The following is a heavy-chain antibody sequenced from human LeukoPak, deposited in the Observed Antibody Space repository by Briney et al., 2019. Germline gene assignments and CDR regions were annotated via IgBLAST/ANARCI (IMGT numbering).Heavy chain of an antibody. Sequence: GGSLRLSCAGSGFDFSSYAMSWVRQAPGKGLEWVSVISGSGGSTYHADSVKGRFTISRDNSKNTLYLQMNSLRAEDTALYYCAKDHSQARYSITWKFDPWGQGTLVTVSS. CDR1: GFDFSSYA. CDR3: AKDHSQARYSITWKFDP. J-gene: IGHJ5*02. CDR2: ISGSGGST. D-gene: IGHD6-13*01. V-gene: IGHV3-23*01.